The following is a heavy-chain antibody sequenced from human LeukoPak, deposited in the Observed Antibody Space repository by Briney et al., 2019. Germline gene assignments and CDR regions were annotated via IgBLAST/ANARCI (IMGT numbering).Heavy chain of an antibody. CDR2: ISSSGSTI. CDR3: ARDYLDYYDSSGYYHFDY. Sequence: GGSLRLSCAASGFTFSDYYMSWIRQAPGKGLEWVSYISSSGSTIYYADSVKGRFTISRDNAKNSLYLQMNSLRAEDTAVYYCARDYLDYYDSSGYYHFDYWGQGTLVTVSS. CDR1: GFTFSDYY. J-gene: IGHJ4*02. D-gene: IGHD3-22*01. V-gene: IGHV3-11*04.